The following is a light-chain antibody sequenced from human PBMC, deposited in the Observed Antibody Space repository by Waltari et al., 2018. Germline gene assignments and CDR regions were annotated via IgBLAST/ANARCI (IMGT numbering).Light chain of an antibody. CDR3: QQRYSTPPWT. CDR2: AAS. CDR1: QSMSIY. V-gene: IGKV1-39*01. J-gene: IGKJ1*01. Sequence: DIQVTQSPSSLSASVGDRVTITCRASQSMSIYLNWYQQKPGKAPKLLISAASSLQSGVPSRFSGSGSGTDFTLTISSLQPEDFASYYCQQRYSTPPWTFGQGTKVEI.